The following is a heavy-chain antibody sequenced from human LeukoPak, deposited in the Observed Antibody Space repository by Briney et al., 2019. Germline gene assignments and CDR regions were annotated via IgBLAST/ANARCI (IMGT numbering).Heavy chain of an antibody. CDR1: GYTFTNYD. Sequence: ASVTVSCKASGYTFTNYDITWVRQAPGQGLEWMGWISVYNGNTNYAENFQGRVTMTTDTSTSTAYMELRSLRSDDTAAYYCAGGLTALDYWGQGTLVTVSS. CDR2: ISVYNGNT. CDR3: AGGLTALDY. V-gene: IGHV1-18*01. J-gene: IGHJ4*02. D-gene: IGHD2-21*02.